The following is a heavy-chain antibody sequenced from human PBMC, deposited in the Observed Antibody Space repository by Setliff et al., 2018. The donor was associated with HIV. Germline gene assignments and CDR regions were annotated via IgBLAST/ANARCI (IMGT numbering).Heavy chain of an antibody. D-gene: IGHD3-10*01. CDR2: INAGNGNT. V-gene: IGHV1-3*01. CDR1: GYTFTSYA. Sequence: GASVKVSCKASGYTFTSYAMHWVRQAPGQRLEWMGWINAGNGNTKYSRKFQGRVTITRDTSASTAYMELSSLRSEDTAVYYCARDSFGGEFTYYYYGMDVWGQGTTVTVSS. CDR3: ARDSFGGEFTYYYYGMDV. J-gene: IGHJ6*02.